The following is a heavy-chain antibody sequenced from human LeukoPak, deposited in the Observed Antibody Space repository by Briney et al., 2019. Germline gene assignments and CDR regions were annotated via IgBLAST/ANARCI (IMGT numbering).Heavy chain of an antibody. V-gene: IGHV4-59*01. CDR1: GGSISSYY. CDR3: ARVMYPDIVVVPAPNGFDL. D-gene: IGHD2-2*01. CDR2: IYYSGST. Sequence: PSETPSLTCTVSGGSISSYYWSWIRQPPGKGLEWIGYIYYSGSTNYNPSLKSRVTISVDTSKNQFSLKLSSVTAADTAVYYCARVMYPDIVVVPAPNGFDLWGRGTLVTVSS. J-gene: IGHJ2*01.